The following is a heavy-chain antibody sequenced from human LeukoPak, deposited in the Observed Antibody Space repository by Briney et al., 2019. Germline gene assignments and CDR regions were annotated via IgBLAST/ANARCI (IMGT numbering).Heavy chain of an antibody. CDR2: ISYDGSNK. CDR1: GFTFSSYA. Sequence: PGRSLRLSCAASGFTFSSYAMHWVRQAPGKGLEWVAVISYDGSNKYYADSVKGRFTISRDNSKNTLYLQMNSLRAEDTAVYYCARARSHIVVATALVVWGQGTLVTVSS. D-gene: IGHD2-21*02. V-gene: IGHV3-30*01. CDR3: ARARSHIVVATALVV. J-gene: IGHJ4*02.